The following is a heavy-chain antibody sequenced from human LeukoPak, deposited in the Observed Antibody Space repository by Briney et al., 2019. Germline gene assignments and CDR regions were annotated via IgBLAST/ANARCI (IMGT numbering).Heavy chain of an antibody. CDR2: IWYDGSNK. CDR1: GFTFSSYG. D-gene: IGHD1-26*01. J-gene: IGHJ4*02. Sequence: GRSLRLSCAASGFTFSSYGMHWVRQAPGKGLEWVAVIWYDGSNKYYADSVKGRFTISRDNSKNTLYLQMNSLRAEDTAVYYCARVAYRYSGSYYLFDYWGQGTLVTVSS. V-gene: IGHV3-33*01. CDR3: ARVAYRYSGSYYLFDY.